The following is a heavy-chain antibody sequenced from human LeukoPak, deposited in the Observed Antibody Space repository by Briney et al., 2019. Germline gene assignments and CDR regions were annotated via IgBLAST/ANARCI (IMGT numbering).Heavy chain of an antibody. CDR2: IIPILGIA. CDR1: GGTFSSYT. D-gene: IGHD3-3*01. J-gene: IGHJ5*02. Sequence: ASVKVSCKASGGTFSSYTISWMRQAPGQGLEWMGRIIPILGIANYAQKFQGRVTITADKSTSTAYMELSSLRSEDTAVYYCARVNKPGFWSGYPGGAFDPWGQGTLVTVSS. CDR3: ARVNKPGFWSGYPGGAFDP. V-gene: IGHV1-69*02.